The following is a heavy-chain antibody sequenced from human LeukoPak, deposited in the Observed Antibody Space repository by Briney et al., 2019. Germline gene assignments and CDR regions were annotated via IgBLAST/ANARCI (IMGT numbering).Heavy chain of an antibody. V-gene: IGHV3-43D*03. CDR3: AKNQRFSEWLLYD. CDR2: ISWDGGST. J-gene: IGHJ4*02. D-gene: IGHD3-3*01. Sequence: PGGSLRLSCAASGFTFDDYAMHWVRQAPGKGLEWVSLISWDGGSTYYADSVKGRFTISRDNSKNSLYLQMNSLRAEDTALYYCAKNQRFSEWLLYDWGQGTLVTVSS. CDR1: GFTFDDYA.